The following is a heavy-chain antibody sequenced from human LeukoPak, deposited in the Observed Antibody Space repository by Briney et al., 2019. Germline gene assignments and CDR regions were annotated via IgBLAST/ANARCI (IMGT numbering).Heavy chain of an antibody. D-gene: IGHD3-10*01. J-gene: IGHJ5*02. CDR1: GGSFSGYY. CDR3: ARDWGSGSTHLWFDP. V-gene: IGHV4-34*01. CDR2: INHSGST. Sequence: PSETLSLTCAVYGGSFSGYYWSWIRQPPGKGLEWIGEINHSGSTNYNPSLKSRVTISVDTSKNQFSLKLSSVTAADTAVYYCARDWGSGSTHLWFDPWGQGTLVTVSS.